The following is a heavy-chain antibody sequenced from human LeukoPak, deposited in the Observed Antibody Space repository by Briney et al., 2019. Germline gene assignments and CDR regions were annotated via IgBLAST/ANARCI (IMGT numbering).Heavy chain of an antibody. V-gene: IGHV4-38-2*01. CDR2: INHSGGT. J-gene: IGHJ6*03. Sequence: SETLSLTCAVSGYFISSGYYWGWIRQPPGKGLEWIGEINHSGGTNYNPSLKSRVTISVDTSKNQFSLKLSSVTAADTAVYYCARGSSSWYHEGPRRYYYYMDVWGKGTTVTVSS. CDR1: GYFISSGYY. CDR3: ARGSSSWYHEGPRRYYYYMDV. D-gene: IGHD6-13*01.